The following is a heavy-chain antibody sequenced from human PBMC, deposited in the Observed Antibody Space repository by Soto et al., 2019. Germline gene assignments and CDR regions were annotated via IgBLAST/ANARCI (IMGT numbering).Heavy chain of an antibody. D-gene: IGHD6-6*01. CDR1: CGSFSGYY. J-gene: IGHJ6*02. CDR2: INHSGST. Sequence: SETLSLTCAAYCGSFSGYYWSWIRQPPGKGLEWIGEINHSGSTNYNPSLKSRVTISVDTSKNQFSLKLSSVTAADTAVYYCARASRGRVSSSANYYYYGMDVWGQGTTVTVSS. V-gene: IGHV4-34*01. CDR3: ARASRGRVSSSANYYYYGMDV.